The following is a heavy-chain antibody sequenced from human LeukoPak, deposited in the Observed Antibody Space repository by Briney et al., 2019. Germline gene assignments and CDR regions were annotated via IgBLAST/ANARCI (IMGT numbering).Heavy chain of an antibody. CDR1: GGTFSSYA. CDR3: ARSLIAVAGTGSD. J-gene: IGHJ4*02. D-gene: IGHD6-19*01. CDR2: IIPIFGTA. V-gene: IGHV1-69*06. Sequence: SVKVSCKASGGTFSSYAISWVRQAPGQGPEWMGRIIPIFGTANYAQKFQGRVTITADKSTSTAYMELSSLRSEDTAVYYCARSLIAVAGTGSDWGQGTLVTVSS.